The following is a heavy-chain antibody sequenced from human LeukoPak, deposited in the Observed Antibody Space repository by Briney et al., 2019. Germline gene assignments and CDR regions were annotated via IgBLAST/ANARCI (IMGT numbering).Heavy chain of an antibody. D-gene: IGHD5-18*01. Sequence: ASVKVSCKASGGTFSSYAISWVRQAPGRGLEWMGGIIPIFGTANYAQKFQGRVTITTDESTSTAYMELSSLRSEDTAVYYCARAGYSYGPYYYYMDVWGKGTTVTVSS. J-gene: IGHJ6*03. CDR2: IIPIFGTA. V-gene: IGHV1-69*05. CDR1: GGTFSSYA. CDR3: ARAGYSYGPYYYYMDV.